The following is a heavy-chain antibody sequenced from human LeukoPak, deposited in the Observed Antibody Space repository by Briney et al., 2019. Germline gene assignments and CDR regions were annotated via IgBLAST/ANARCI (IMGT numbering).Heavy chain of an antibody. CDR2: IYHSGST. J-gene: IGHJ4*02. V-gene: IGHV4-38-2*02. CDR3: ARALRYFDWLSGDYFDY. D-gene: IGHD3-9*01. Sequence: SETLSLTCTVSGYSISSGYYWGWIRQTPGKGLEWIGSIYHSGSTYYNPSLKSRVTISVDTSKNQFSLKLSSVTAADTAVYYCARALRYFDWLSGDYFDYWGQGTLVTVSS. CDR1: GYSISSGYY.